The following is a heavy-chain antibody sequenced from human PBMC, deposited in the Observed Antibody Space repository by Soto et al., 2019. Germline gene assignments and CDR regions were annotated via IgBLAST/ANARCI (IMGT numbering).Heavy chain of an antibody. CDR1: GGSISSSSYY. J-gene: IGHJ4*02. V-gene: IGHV4-39*01. CDR3: ARLPYSSSWYYFDY. D-gene: IGHD6-13*01. Sequence: QLQLQESGPGLVKPSETPSLTCTVSGGSISSSSYYWGWIRQPPGKGLEWIGSIYYSGSTYYNPSLKSRVTISVDTSKNQFSLKLSSVTAADTAVYYCARLPYSSSWYYFDYWGQGTLVTVSS. CDR2: IYYSGST.